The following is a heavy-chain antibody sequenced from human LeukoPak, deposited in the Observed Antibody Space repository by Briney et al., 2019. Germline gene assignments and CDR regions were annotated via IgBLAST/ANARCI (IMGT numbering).Heavy chain of an antibody. CDR1: GFTFSSYA. J-gene: IGHJ3*02. CDR3: AREQYGSGKMGFAFDI. V-gene: IGHV3-30-3*01. CDR2: ISYDGSNK. D-gene: IGHD3-10*01. Sequence: PGGSLRLSCAASGFTFSSYAMHWVRQALGKGLEWVAVISYDGSNKYYADSVKGRFTISRDNSKNTLYLQMNSLRAEDTAVYYCAREQYGSGKMGFAFDIWGQGTMVTVSS.